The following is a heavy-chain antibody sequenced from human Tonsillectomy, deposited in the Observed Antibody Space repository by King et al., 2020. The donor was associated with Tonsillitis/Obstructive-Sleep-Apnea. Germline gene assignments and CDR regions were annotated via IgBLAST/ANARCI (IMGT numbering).Heavy chain of an antibody. J-gene: IGHJ5*02. CDR1: GYTFNRYA. V-gene: IGHV7-4-1*02. CDR3: AREGGNELRLGFDP. D-gene: IGHD3-16*01. Sequence: VQLVESGSELKKPGASVAVSCTASGYTFNRYAMNWVRQAPGQGLEWMGWINTNTGNPTYAQGFTGRFVFSLDTSVSTAYLQISSLKAEDTAVYYCAREGGNELRLGFDPWGQGTLVTVSS. CDR2: INTNTGNP.